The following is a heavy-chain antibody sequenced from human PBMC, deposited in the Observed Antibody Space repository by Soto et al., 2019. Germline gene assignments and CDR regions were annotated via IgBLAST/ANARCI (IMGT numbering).Heavy chain of an antibody. V-gene: IGHV3-23*01. J-gene: IGHJ3*02. D-gene: IGHD3-3*01. CDR3: AKEVRFLEWLLRTTDAFDI. CDR1: GFTFSSYA. Sequence: EVQLLESGGGLVQPGGSLRLSCAASGFTFSSYAMSWVRQAPGKGLEWVSAISGSGGSTYYADSVKGRFTISRDNSKNTLYLQMNSLRAEDTAVYYCAKEVRFLEWLLRTTDAFDIWGQGTMVTVSS. CDR2: ISGSGGST.